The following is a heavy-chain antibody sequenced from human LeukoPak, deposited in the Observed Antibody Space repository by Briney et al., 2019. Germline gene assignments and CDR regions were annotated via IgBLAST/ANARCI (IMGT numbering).Heavy chain of an antibody. Sequence: KSSETLSLTCTVSGGSLSSSTWWSWVRQPPGKGLEWIGQIYHSGTTNYNPSLKSRVSISVDESKNQFSLNLTSVTAADTAVYFCARHPNYYGSGWGQGIQVTVSS. J-gene: IGHJ4*02. CDR2: IYHSGTT. D-gene: IGHD3-10*01. CDR3: ARHPNYYGSG. V-gene: IGHV4-4*02. CDR1: GGSLSSSTW.